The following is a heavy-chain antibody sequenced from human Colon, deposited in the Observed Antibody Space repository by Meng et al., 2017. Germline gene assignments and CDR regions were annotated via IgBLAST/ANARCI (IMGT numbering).Heavy chain of an antibody. CDR3: ARDYYDSSGVTYFDP. CDR1: GDSISIGNHY. V-gene: IGHV4-31*02. Sequence: RKDPGQGLVKLYQDLSLTRIGSGDSISIGNHYWSWCRQHPGKGLESIGYFYFRGNTYYNPSLKSRVTISVDTSKNQFSLNLRSVTAADTAVYYCARDYYDSSGVTYFDPWGQGTLVTVSS. J-gene: IGHJ5*02. D-gene: IGHD3-22*01. CDR2: FYFRGNT.